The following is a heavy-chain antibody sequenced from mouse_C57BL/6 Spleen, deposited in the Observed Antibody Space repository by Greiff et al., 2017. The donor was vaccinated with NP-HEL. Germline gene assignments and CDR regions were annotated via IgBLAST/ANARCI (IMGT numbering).Heavy chain of an antibody. CDR1: GFTFSSYA. CDR3: ARVSITTACWDY. V-gene: IGHV5-4*01. D-gene: IGHD1-2*01. CDR2: ISDGGSYT. Sequence: EVQLVESGGGLVKPGGSLKLSCAASGFTFSSYAMSWVRQTPEKRLEWVATISDGGSYTYYPDNVKGRFTISRDNAKNNLYLQMSHLKSEDTAMYYCARVSITTACWDYWGQGTSVTVSS. J-gene: IGHJ4*01.